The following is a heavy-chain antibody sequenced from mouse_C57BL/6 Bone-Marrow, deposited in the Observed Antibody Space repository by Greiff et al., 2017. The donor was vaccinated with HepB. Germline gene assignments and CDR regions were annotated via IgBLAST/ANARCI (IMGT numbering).Heavy chain of an antibody. Sequence: VQVVESGPELVKPGASVKISCKASGYAFSSSWMNWVKQRPGKGLEWIGRIYPGDGDTNYNGKFKGKATLTADKSSSTAYMQLSSLTSEDSAVYFCAGDETTVVAGDAMDYWGQGTSVTVSS. J-gene: IGHJ4*01. D-gene: IGHD1-1*01. V-gene: IGHV1-82*01. CDR3: AGDETTVVAGDAMDY. CDR2: IYPGDGDT. CDR1: GYAFSSSW.